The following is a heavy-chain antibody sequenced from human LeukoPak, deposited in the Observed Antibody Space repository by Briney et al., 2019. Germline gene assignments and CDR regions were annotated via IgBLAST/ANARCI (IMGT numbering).Heavy chain of an antibody. CDR2: IDKKDKGYATAT. V-gene: IGHV3-73*01. CDR3: TRDSVTYNWIDP. Sequence: GGSLRLSCAASGFTSSGSPLHWVRQSSGKGLEWVGQIDKKDKGYATATAYAASVKGRFTISRDDSINTAYLQMKSLKTEDTALYYCTRDSVTYNWIDPWRQGTLVTVSS. CDR1: GFTSSGSP. J-gene: IGHJ5*02. D-gene: IGHD1-26*01.